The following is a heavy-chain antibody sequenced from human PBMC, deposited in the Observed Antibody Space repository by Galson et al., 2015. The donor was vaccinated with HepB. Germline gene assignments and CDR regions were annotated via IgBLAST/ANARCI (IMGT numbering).Heavy chain of an antibody. Sequence: SLRLSCAASGFTFSSYAMHWVRQAPGKGLEWVAVISYDGSNKYYADSVKGRFTISRDNSKNTLYLQMNSLRAEDTAVYYCASDIVATITAYYGMDVWGQGTTVTVSS. CDR3: ASDIVATITAYYGMDV. J-gene: IGHJ6*02. CDR2: ISYDGSNK. D-gene: IGHD5-12*01. V-gene: IGHV3-30*04. CDR1: GFTFSSYA.